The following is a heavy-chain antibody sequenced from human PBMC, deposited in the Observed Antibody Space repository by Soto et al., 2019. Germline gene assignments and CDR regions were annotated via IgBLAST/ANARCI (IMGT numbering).Heavy chain of an antibody. V-gene: IGHV3-48*03. CDR2: ISSSGSTI. CDR3: AREGVETLDYGGNHGWFDP. Sequence: PGGSLRLSCAASGFTFSSYEMNWVRQAPGKGLEWVSYISSSGSTIYYADSVKGRFTISRDNAKNSLYLQMNSLRAEDTAVYYCAREGVETLDYGGNHGWFDPWGQGTLVTSPQ. D-gene: IGHD4-17*01. J-gene: IGHJ5*02. CDR1: GFTFSSYE.